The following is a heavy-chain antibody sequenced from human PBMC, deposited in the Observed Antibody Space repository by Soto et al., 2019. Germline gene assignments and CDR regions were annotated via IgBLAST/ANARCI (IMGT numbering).Heavy chain of an antibody. J-gene: IGHJ5*02. D-gene: IGHD2-15*01. V-gene: IGHV4-34*01. CDR2: IKHSGST. CDR3: AGVTGYCSGGSCYERARWFDP. CDR1: GGSFSGYY. Sequence: QVQLQQWGAGLLKPSETLSLTCAVYGGSFSGYYWSWIRQPPGKGLEWIGEIKHSGSTNYNPSLRSRVTLSVETSKNQFSLKLSSVTAADTAVYYCAGVTGYCSGGSCYERARWFDPWGQGTLVTVSS.